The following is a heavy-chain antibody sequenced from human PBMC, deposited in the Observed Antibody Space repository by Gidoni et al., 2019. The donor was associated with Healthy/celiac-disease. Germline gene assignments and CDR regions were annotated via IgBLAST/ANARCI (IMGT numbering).Heavy chain of an antibody. CDR2: IYHSGST. CDR3: ARSGRYYDILTGYPAHYYYYYMDV. V-gene: IGHV4-4*02. Sequence: QVQLQESGPGLVKPSGTLSLTCAVSGGSLSSINLCSWFLPPPGKGLEWIGEIYHSGSTNYNPSLKSRVTISVDKSKNQFSLKLSSVTAADTAVYYCARSGRYYDILTGYPAHYYYYYMDVWGKGTTVTVSS. CDR1: GGSLSSINL. J-gene: IGHJ6*03. D-gene: IGHD3-9*01.